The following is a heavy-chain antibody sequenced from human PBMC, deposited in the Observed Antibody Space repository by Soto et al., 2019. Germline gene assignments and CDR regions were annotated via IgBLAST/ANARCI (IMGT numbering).Heavy chain of an antibody. D-gene: IGHD2-15*01. J-gene: IGHJ6*02. V-gene: IGHV1-69*13. CDR3: ARDVVASYGMDV. Sequence: SVKVSCKASGGTFSSYAISWVRQAPGQGLEWMGGIIPIFGTANYAQKFQGRVTITADESTSTAYMELSSLRSEDTAVYYCARDVVASYGMDVWGQGTTVTVSS. CDR2: IIPIFGTA. CDR1: GGTFSSYA.